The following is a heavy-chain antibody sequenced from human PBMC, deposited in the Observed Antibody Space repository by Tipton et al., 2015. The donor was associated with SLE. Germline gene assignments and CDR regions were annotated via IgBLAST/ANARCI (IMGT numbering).Heavy chain of an antibody. J-gene: IGHJ5*02. Sequence: TLSLTCTVSGGSISSYYWSWIRQPPGKGLEWIGYIYYSGSTNYNPSLKSRVTISVDTSKNQFSLKLSSVTAADTAVYYCARDPMGSGSYYKDGWFDPWGQGTLVTVSS. CDR1: GGSISSYY. V-gene: IGHV4-59*12. CDR3: ARDPMGSGSYYKDGWFDP. CDR2: IYYSGST. D-gene: IGHD3-10*01.